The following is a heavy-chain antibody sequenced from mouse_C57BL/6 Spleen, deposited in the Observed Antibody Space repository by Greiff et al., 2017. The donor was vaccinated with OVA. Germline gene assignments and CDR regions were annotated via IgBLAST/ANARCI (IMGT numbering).Heavy chain of an antibody. D-gene: IGHD1-2*01. CDR1: GFTFSSYT. CDR3: ARQDYGPFAY. CDR2: ISGGGGNT. J-gene: IGHJ3*01. Sequence: DVMLVESGGGLVKPGGSLKLSCAASGFTFSSYTMSWVRQTPEKRLEWVATISGGGGNTYYPDSVKGRFTISRDNAKNTLYLQMSSLRSEDTALYYCARQDYGPFAYWGQGTLVTVSA. V-gene: IGHV5-9*01.